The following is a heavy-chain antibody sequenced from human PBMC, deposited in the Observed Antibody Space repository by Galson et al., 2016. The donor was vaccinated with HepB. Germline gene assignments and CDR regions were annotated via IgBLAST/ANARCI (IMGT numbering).Heavy chain of an antibody. CDR3: VSDGPSGWAAAYN. J-gene: IGHJ4*02. V-gene: IGHV3-7*03. D-gene: IGHD6-25*01. CDR1: GFTFNTYW. Sequence: SLRLSCAGSGFTFNTYWMTWVRQAPGKGLGWVATINEDGKKKHYLDSVRGRFTVSKDNAKSSLYLQTNNMRAEDTALYYCVSDGPSGWAAAYNWGRGTLVTVSS. CDR2: INEDGKKK.